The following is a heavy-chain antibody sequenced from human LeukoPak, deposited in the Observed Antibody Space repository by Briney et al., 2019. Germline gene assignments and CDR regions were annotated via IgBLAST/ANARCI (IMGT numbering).Heavy chain of an antibody. V-gene: IGHV3-74*01. CDR3: ARDGIAAVDFDY. D-gene: IGHD6-13*01. Sequence: PGGSLRLSCAASGFTLSTYWMHWVRQAPGKGLVWVSRVNGDGSSTNYADSVKGRFTISRDNAKNTLYLQMNSLRAEDTAVYYCARDGIAAVDFDYWGQGILVTVSS. CDR1: GFTLSTYW. CDR2: VNGDGSST. J-gene: IGHJ4*02.